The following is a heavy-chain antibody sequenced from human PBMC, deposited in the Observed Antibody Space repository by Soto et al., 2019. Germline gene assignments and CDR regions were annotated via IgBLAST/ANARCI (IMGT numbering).Heavy chain of an antibody. V-gene: IGHV3-74*01. CDR3: ARALTYYYDIDY. CDR2: INSDGSRT. D-gene: IGHD3-22*01. CDR1: GFTSSSYW. Sequence: GGSLRLSCAASGFTSSSYWMHWVRQAPGKGLVWVSRINSDGSRTTYADSVKGRFTISRDNAKNMLHLQMNSLRAEDTAVYYCARALTYYYDIDYWGQGTLVTVSS. J-gene: IGHJ4*02.